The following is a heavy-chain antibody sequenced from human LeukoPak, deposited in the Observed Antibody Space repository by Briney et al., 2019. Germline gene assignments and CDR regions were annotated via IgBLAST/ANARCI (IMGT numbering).Heavy chain of an antibody. D-gene: IGHD5-18*01. CDR3: AKVGPGAARDY. CDR2: ISGSDGDDNT. V-gene: IGHV3-23*01. CDR1: GFTVSSNY. J-gene: IGHJ4*02. Sequence: GGSLRLSCAASGFTVSSNYMSWVRQAPGKGLEWVSGISGSDGDDNTYYVDSVKGRFTISRDNSRNTLYMQMNSLRAEDTAVYYCAKVGPGAARDYWGQGTLVTVSS.